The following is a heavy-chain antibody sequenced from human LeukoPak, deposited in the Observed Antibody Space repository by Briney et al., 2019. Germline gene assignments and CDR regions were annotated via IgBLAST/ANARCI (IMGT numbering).Heavy chain of an antibody. CDR1: GYTFTGYY. CDR2: INPNSGGT. CDR3: AGSPIKRAYSDAFDI. V-gene: IGHV1-2*02. J-gene: IGHJ3*02. D-gene: IGHD1-26*01. Sequence: ASVKVSCKASGYTFTGYYMHWVRQAPGQGLEWMGWINPNSGGTNYAQKFQGRVTMTRDTSISTAYMELSRLRSDDTAVYYCAGSPIKRAYSDAFDISGQGTMVTVSS.